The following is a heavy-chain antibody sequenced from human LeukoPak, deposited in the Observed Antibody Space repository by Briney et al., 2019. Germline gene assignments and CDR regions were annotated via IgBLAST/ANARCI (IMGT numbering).Heavy chain of an antibody. V-gene: IGHV1-3*01. CDR1: GYTFTSYA. J-gene: IGHJ4*02. CDR2: IHVGNGNT. Sequence: ASVKVSCKASGYTFTSYAIHWVRQAPGQRLEWMGWIHVGNGNTEYSQKFQGRVTITRDTPATTTYMELSSLRSEDTAVYYCARVDGSGPNAPNDCWGQGSLVTVSS. D-gene: IGHD3-10*01. CDR3: ARVDGSGPNAPNDC.